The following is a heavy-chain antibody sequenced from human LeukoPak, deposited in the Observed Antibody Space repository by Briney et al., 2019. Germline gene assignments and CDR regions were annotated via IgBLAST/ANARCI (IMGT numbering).Heavy chain of an antibody. CDR2: ISGSGGRT. CDR1: GLTFSSYA. V-gene: IGHV3-23*01. J-gene: IGHJ4*02. Sequence: GGSLRLSCAASGLTFSSYAMSWVRQAPGKGLEWVSAISGSGGRTYDADSVKGRFTISRDNFKNTLYLQMNSLRVEDTAVYYCAKGGYGDYVLYWGQGTLVTVSS. CDR3: AKGGYGDYVLY. D-gene: IGHD4-17*01.